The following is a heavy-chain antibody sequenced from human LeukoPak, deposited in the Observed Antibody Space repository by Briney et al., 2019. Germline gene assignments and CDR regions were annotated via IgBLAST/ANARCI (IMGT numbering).Heavy chain of an antibody. CDR1: GFTLSSYA. J-gene: IGHJ4*02. V-gene: IGHV3-23*01. CDR3: AKNDLGYDSSGNYFDY. CDR2: ISGSGGST. Sequence: GGSLRLSCAASGFTLSSYAMSSVRQSPGNGLEWVSGISGSGGSTYYGDSVKGRFTISRDNSKNTLYLQMNSLRAEDTAVYHCAKNDLGYDSSGNYFDYWGQGTLVTVSS. D-gene: IGHD3-22*01.